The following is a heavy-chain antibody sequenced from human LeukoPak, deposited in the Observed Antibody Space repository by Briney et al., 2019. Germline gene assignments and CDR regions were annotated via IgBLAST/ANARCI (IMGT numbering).Heavy chain of an antibody. V-gene: IGHV3-21*04. CDR3: ASGVVSTVTT. CDR1: GFTFSSYS. J-gene: IGHJ4*02. D-gene: IGHD4-11*01. Sequence: GGSLRLSCAASGFTFSSYSMNWVRQAPGKGLEWVSSISSSSTYIYYADSVKGRFTISRDNAKNSLYLQMNSLRAEDTAVYYCASGVVSTVTTGGQGTLVTVSS. CDR2: ISSSSTYI.